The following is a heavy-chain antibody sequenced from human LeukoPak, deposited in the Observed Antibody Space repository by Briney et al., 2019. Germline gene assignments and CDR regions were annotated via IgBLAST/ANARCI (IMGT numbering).Heavy chain of an antibody. J-gene: IGHJ4*02. CDR1: GYTFTGYY. CDR2: ISAYNGNT. V-gene: IGHV1-18*04. CDR3: ARDRHDYYDSSGYPY. D-gene: IGHD3-22*01. Sequence: ASVKVSCKASGYTFTGYYMHWVRQAPGQGLEWMGWISAYNGNTNYAQKLQGRVTMTTDTSTSTAYMELRSLRSDDTAVYYCARDRHDYYDSSGYPYWGQGTLVTVSS.